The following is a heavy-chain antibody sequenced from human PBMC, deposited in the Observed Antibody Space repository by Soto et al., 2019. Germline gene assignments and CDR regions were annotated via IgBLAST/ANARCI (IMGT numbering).Heavy chain of an antibody. CDR1: GGTFSSYT. D-gene: IGHD2-2*01. Sequence: SVKVSCKASGGTFSSYTISWVRQAPGQGLEWMGRIIPIFGTANYAQKFQGRVTITADEPTSTAYMELCSLRSEDTAVYYCARYGARSTRAERPDYYYYYGMDVWGQGTTVTVSS. CDR3: ARYGARSTRAERPDYYYYYGMDV. CDR2: IIPIFGTA. J-gene: IGHJ6*02. V-gene: IGHV1-69*13.